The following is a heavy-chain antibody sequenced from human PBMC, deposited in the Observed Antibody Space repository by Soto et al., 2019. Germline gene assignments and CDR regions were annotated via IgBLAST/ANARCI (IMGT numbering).Heavy chain of an antibody. Sequence: GESLKISCKGSGYSFTSYWIGWVRQLPGKGLEWMGIIYPGDSDTRYSPSFQGQATISADKSISTAYLQWSSLKASDTAMYYCASSTMTTLHYYCYGMDVWGQGTTVTVSS. V-gene: IGHV5-51*01. D-gene: IGHD4-17*01. CDR1: GYSFTSYW. J-gene: IGHJ6*02. CDR2: IYPGDSDT. CDR3: ASSTMTTLHYYCYGMDV.